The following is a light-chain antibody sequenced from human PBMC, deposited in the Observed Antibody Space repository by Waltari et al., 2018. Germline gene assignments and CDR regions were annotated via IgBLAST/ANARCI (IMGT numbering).Light chain of an antibody. CDR1: QAINSF. V-gene: IGKV1-9*01. J-gene: IGKJ4*01. Sequence: DIQLTQSPSSLSASVGDRVTITCRASQAINSFLAWYQQKPGKAPKLLIYKASMLQSGVPSRFSGSGSGTEFTLIISSLQPEDFAVYYCQQRNNYPLTFGGGTKVEIK. CDR2: KAS. CDR3: QQRNNYPLT.